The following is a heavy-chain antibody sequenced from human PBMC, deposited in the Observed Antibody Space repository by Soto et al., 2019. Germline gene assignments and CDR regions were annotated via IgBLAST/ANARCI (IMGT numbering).Heavy chain of an antibody. D-gene: IGHD6-6*01. J-gene: IGHJ6*02. CDR1: RHSVSSNSAA. CDR3: ARASIAARHPYYYGMDV. V-gene: IGHV6-1*01. CDR2: TYYRSKWYN. Sequence: SQTLSLTCAISRHSVSSNSAAWNWIRQSPSRGLEWLGRTYYRSKWYNDYAVSVKSRITINPDTSKNQFSLQLNSVTPEDTAVYYCARASIAARHPYYYGMDVWGQGTTVTVSS.